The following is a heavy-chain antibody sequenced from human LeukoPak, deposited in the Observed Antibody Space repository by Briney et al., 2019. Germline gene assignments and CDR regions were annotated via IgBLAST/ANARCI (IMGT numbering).Heavy chain of an antibody. V-gene: IGHV1-2*02. J-gene: IGHJ6*02. CDR2: INPNSGGT. CDR3: ARDGSSYYDILPHYGMDV. Sequence: ASVKASCKASGYTFTGYYMHWVRQAPGQGLEWMGWINPNSGGTNYAQKFQGRVTMTRDTSISTAYMELSGLRSDDTAVYYCARDGSSYYDILPHYGMDVWGQGTTVTVSS. D-gene: IGHD3-9*01. CDR1: GYTFTGYY.